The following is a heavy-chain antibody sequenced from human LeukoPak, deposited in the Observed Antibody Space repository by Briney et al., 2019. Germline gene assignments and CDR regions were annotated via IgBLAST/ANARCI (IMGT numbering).Heavy chain of an antibody. CDR2: VNWNGGST. D-gene: IGHD2-2*01. CDR3: ARDGPDIVVVPATAFDY. CDR1: GFTFDDYG. Sequence: PGGSLRLSCAASGFTFDDYGMSWVRQAPGKGREWVSGVNWNGGSTGYADSVKGRFTISRDNAKNSLYLQMNSLRAEDTALYYCARDGPDIVVVPATAFDYWGQGTLVTVSS. J-gene: IGHJ4*02. V-gene: IGHV3-20*04.